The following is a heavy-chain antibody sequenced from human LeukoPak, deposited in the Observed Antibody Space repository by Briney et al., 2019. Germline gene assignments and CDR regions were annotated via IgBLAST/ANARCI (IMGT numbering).Heavy chain of an antibody. D-gene: IGHD6-19*01. CDR1: GFTFSKYW. CDR2: IKEDGSEK. V-gene: IGHV3-7*05. J-gene: IGHJ4*02. Sequence: GGPLRLSCAASGFTFSKYWMTWVRQAPGKGLQWVAHIKEDGSEKYYVDSVKGRFSISRDNAKTSVYLQMNSLRDEDTAVYYCATWSSGWEFDYWGQGTLVSVSS. CDR3: ATWSSGWEFDY.